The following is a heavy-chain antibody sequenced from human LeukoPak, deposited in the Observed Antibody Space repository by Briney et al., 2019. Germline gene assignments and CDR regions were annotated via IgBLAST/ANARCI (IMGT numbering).Heavy chain of an antibody. V-gene: IGHV1-69*13. CDR3: ARGDSSGYYYAFDY. D-gene: IGHD3-22*01. CDR1: GGTFSSYA. CDR2: IIPIFGTA. J-gene: IGHJ4*02. Sequence: GASVTVSCTASGGTFSSYAISWVRQAPGQGLEWMGGIIPIFGTANYAQKFQGRVTITADESTSTAYMELSSLRSEDTAVYYCARGDSSGYYYAFDYWGQGTLVTVSS.